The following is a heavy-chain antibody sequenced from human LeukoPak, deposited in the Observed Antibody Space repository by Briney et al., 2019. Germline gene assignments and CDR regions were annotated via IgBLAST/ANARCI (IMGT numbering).Heavy chain of an antibody. Sequence: GGSLRLSCAASGFTFSTYGMSWVRQAPGKGLEWVSAISGSGGSTYYADSVKGRFTISRDNAKNSLYLQMNSLRAEDTAVYYCAELGITMIGGVWGKGTTVTISS. CDR3: AELGITMIGGV. V-gene: IGHV3-23*01. CDR1: GFTFSTYG. CDR2: ISGSGGST. D-gene: IGHD3-10*02. J-gene: IGHJ6*04.